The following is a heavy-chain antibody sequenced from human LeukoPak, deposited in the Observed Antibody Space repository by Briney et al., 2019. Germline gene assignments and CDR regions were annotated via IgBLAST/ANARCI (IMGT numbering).Heavy chain of an antibody. CDR2: INHSGST. CDR1: GGSISSSYW. D-gene: IGHD5-18*01. V-gene: IGHV4-4*02. Sequence: PSETLSLTCGVSGGSISSSYWWSWVRQPPGKGLEWIGEINHSGSTNYNPSLKSRVTISVDTSKNQFSLKLSSVTAADTAVYYCARLNYRRGYSYGQPYNWFDPWGQGTLVTVSS. CDR3: ARLNYRRGYSYGQPYNWFDP. J-gene: IGHJ5*02.